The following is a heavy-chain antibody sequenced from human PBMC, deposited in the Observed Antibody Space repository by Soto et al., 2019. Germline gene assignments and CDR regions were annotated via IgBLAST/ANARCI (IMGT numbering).Heavy chain of an antibody. CDR3: AKEDSGFSGYMDV. J-gene: IGHJ6*03. CDR1: GFNFNDHG. V-gene: IGHV3-9*01. Sequence: EVQLVESGGGLVQPGRSLRLSCIACGFNFNDHGMHWVRQAPGKGLEWVSGITWHSDGMGYADSVKGRFTISRDNAKNSLYLQMNSLRVEDTALYYCAKEDSGFSGYMDVWGKGTTVTVSS. D-gene: IGHD3-10*01. CDR2: ITWHSDGM.